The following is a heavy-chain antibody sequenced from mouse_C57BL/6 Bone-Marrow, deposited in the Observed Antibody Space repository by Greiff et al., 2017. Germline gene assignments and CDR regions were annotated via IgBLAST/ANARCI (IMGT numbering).Heavy chain of an antibody. CDR2: INPSTGGT. Sequence: EVQLQESGPELVKPGASVKISCKASGYSFTGYYMNWVKQSPEKSLEWIGEINPSTGGTTYNQKFKAKATLTVDKSSSTAYMQLKSLTSEDSAVYYCARGGVYYGSSYWYVDVWGTGTTVTVSS. CDR3: ARGGVYYGSSYWYVDV. D-gene: IGHD1-1*01. CDR1: GYSFTGYY. V-gene: IGHV1-42*01. J-gene: IGHJ1*03.